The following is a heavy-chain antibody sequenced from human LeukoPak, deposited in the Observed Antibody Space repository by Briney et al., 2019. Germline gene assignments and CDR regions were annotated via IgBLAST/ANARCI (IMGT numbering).Heavy chain of an antibody. J-gene: IGHJ4*02. CDR1: GFTVSNSH. V-gene: IGHV3-53*01. D-gene: IGHD3-10*01. Sequence: PGGSLRLSCAASGFTVSNSHMRWVRQAPGKGLEWVPVIYSGGSTYYADSVKGRFTISRDNSENTVYLEMNNLRAEDTAVYYCVRGQVTMAVWGQGTLATVSS. CDR3: VRGQVTMAV. CDR2: IYSGGST.